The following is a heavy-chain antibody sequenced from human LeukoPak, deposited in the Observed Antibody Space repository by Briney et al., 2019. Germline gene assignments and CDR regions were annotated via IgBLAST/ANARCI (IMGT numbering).Heavy chain of an antibody. CDR1: GGSISSYY. V-gene: IGHV4-59*08. D-gene: IGHD3-22*01. J-gene: IGHJ4*02. CDR3: ARGSRDSSGYYDY. Sequence: TSETLSLTCTVSGGSISSYYWSWIRQPPGKGLEWIGYIYYSGSTNYNPSLKSRVTISVDTSKNQFSLKLSSVTAADTAVYYCARGSRDSSGYYDYWGQGTLVTVSS. CDR2: IYYSGST.